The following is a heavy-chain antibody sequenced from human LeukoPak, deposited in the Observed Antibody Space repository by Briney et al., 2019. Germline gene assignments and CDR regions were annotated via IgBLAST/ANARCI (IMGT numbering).Heavy chain of an antibody. D-gene: IGHD5-12*01. J-gene: IGHJ4*02. CDR2: ISDST. CDR3: AKAGYGGYLGGYFDY. Sequence: QAGGSLRLSCAASGFTFSSYAMSWVRQAPGKWLEWVSGISDSTYYAESVKGRFTISRDTSKNSLFLQMNSLRAEDTAVYFCAKAGYGGYLGGYFDYWGQGTLVTVSS. V-gene: IGHV3-23*01. CDR1: GFTFSSYA.